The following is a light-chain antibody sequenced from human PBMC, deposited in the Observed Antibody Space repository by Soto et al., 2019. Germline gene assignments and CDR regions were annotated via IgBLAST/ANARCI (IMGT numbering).Light chain of an antibody. CDR3: HHYGSSPYT. CDR2: GAS. J-gene: IGKJ2*01. Sequence: EIVLTQSPGTLSLSPGERATLSCRASQSVSSSYLAWYQQKPGQAPRLLIYGASSRATGIPARFSGSGSGTDFALTIRRLESEEFAVYYCHHYGSSPYTFGQGTKLEIK. V-gene: IGKV3-20*01. CDR1: QSVSSSY.